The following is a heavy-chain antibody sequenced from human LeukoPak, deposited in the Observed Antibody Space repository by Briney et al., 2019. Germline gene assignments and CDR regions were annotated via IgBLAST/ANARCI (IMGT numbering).Heavy chain of an antibody. J-gene: IGHJ4*02. D-gene: IGHD6-13*01. CDR1: GGSISSSSYY. CDR2: IYYSGST. V-gene: IGHV4-39*01. Sequence: NPSETLSLTCTVSGGSISSSSYYWGWIRQPPGKGLEWIGSIYYSGSTYYNPSLKSRVTISVDTSKNQFSLKLSSVTAADTAVYYCARHLWQQLAFFDYWGQGTLVTVS. CDR3: ARHLWQQLAFFDY.